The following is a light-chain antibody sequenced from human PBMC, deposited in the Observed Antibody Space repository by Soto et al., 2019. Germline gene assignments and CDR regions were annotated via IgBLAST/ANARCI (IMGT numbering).Light chain of an antibody. CDR3: SSYTSSITYV. J-gene: IGLJ1*01. Sequence: QSVLTQPPSVSGSPGQSVTISCTGTSSDVGSYNRVSWYQQPPGTAPKLMIYEVSNRPSGVPDRFSGSKSGNTASLTISGLQAEDEADYYCSSYTSSITYVFGTGTNVTVL. CDR2: EVS. CDR1: SSDVGSYNR. V-gene: IGLV2-18*02.